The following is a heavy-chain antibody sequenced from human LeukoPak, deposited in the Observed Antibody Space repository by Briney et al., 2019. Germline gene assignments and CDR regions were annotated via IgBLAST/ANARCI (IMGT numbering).Heavy chain of an antibody. V-gene: IGHV3-20*04. CDR1: GFTPDDHG. CDR2: INWNGDGT. D-gene: IGHD1-26*01. CDR3: ARLGGPDYYFYYYMDV. Sequence: GGSLRLSCAASGFTPDDHGMSWVRQAPGKGLEWVSGINWNGDGTGYADSVKGRFTISRDNAKNSLYLQMNSLRAEDTALYYCARLGGPDYYFYYYMDVWGKGTTVTVSS. J-gene: IGHJ6*03.